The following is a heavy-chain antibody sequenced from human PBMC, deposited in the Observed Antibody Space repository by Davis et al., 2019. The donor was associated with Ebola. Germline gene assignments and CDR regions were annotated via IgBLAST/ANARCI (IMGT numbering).Heavy chain of an antibody. Sequence: SETLSLTCAVYGGSFSAYYWTWIRQSPGKGLEWIGEINHSGSTNYNPSLKSRVTISVDTSKNQFSLKLSSVTAADTAMYYCATTPRYSSHGAYFDYWGQGTLVTVSS. J-gene: IGHJ4*02. D-gene: IGHD4-11*01. V-gene: IGHV4-34*01. CDR1: GGSFSAYY. CDR2: INHSGST. CDR3: ATTPRYSSHGAYFDY.